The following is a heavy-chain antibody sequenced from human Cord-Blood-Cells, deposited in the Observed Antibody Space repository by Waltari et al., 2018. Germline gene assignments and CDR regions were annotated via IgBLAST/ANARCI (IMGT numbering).Heavy chain of an antibody. V-gene: IGHV4-38-2*02. Sequence: QVQLQESGPGLAKPSETLSLTCAVSGYSISSGYYWCWIRQPPGKGLEWIGSIYHSGSTYYNPSLKSRVTISVDTSKNQFSLKLSSVTAADTAVYYCARDLTGTPDYFDYWGQGTLVTVSS. CDR2: IYHSGST. D-gene: IGHD1-7*01. CDR1: GYSISSGYY. J-gene: IGHJ4*02. CDR3: ARDLTGTPDYFDY.